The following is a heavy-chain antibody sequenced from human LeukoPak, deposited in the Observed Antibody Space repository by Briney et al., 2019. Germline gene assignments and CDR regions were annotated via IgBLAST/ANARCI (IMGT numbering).Heavy chain of an antibody. CDR2: IYYSGST. CDR3: AKSEGTGYYFDY. V-gene: IGHV4-31*03. D-gene: IGHD1-1*01. Sequence: SQTLSLTRTVSGGSLSSGGYYWSWIRQHPGEGLEWIESIYYSGSTYYNPSLKSRVTISVDTSKNQLSLKLSSVTAADTAVYYCAKSEGTGYYFDYWGQGTLVTVSS. CDR1: GGSLSSGGYY. J-gene: IGHJ4*02.